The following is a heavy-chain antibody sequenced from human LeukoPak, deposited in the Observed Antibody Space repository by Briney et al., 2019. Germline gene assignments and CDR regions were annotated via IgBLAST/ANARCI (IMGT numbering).Heavy chain of an antibody. J-gene: IGHJ4*02. CDR2: IIPIFGTA. Sequence: RASVKVSCTASGGTFSSYAISWVRQAPGQGLEWMGGIIPIFGTANYAQKFQGRVTITADESTSTAYMELSSLKSEDTAVYYCARRKLGSNFDYWGQGTLVTVSS. CDR3: ARRKLGSNFDY. CDR1: GGTFSSYA. V-gene: IGHV1-69*13. D-gene: IGHD7-27*01.